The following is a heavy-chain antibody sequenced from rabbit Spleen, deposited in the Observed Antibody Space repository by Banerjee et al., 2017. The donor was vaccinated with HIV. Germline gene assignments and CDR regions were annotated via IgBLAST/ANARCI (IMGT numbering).Heavy chain of an antibody. CDR1: GFSFSSSYY. J-gene: IGHJ4*01. D-gene: IGHD2-1*01. CDR3: ARGSAAMTMVITGFYLNL. V-gene: IGHV1S40*01. CDR2: IYGDRSGST. Sequence: QSLEESGGDLVKPEGSLTLTCTASGFSFSSSYYMCWVRQAPGKGLECIACIYGDRSGSTYYANWAKGRFTISRTSSTPVTLEMTSLTAADPATYFCARGSAAMTMVITGFYLNLWGQGTLVTVS.